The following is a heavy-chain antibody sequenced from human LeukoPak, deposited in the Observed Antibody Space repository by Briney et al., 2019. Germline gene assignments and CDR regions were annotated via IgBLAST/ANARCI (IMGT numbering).Heavy chain of an antibody. CDR3: ARASSTMIRGVMAVTFDY. D-gene: IGHD3-10*01. CDR1: GGSISSYY. Sequence: PSETLPLTCTVSGGSISSYYWSWIRQPPGKGLEWIGYIYYSGSTNYSPSLQSRVTISVDTSKNHFSLRLSSVTAADTAVYYCARASSTMIRGVMAVTFDYWGQGTLVTVSS. V-gene: IGHV4-59*01. J-gene: IGHJ4*02. CDR2: IYYSGST.